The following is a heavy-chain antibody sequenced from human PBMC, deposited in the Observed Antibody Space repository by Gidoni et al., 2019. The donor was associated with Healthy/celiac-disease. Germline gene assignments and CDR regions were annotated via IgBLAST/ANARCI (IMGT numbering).Heavy chain of an antibody. CDR3: ARDRKRIAVAGTYAFDI. Sequence: EVQLVESGGGLVKPGGSLRLSCAPSGFTFSSYSMNWVRLAPGKGLEWVSSISSSSSYIYYADAVKGRFTISRDNAKNSLYLQMNSLRAEDTAVYYCARDRKRIAVAGTYAFDIWGQGTMVTVSS. V-gene: IGHV3-21*01. CDR1: GFTFSSYS. J-gene: IGHJ3*02. CDR2: ISSSSSYI. D-gene: IGHD6-19*01.